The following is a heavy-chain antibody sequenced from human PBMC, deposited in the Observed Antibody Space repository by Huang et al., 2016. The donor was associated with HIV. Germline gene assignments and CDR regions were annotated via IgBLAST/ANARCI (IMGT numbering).Heavy chain of an antibody. Sequence: QVQLVESGGGVVQPGRSLRLSCAASGFTFSSYAMHWVRQAPGKGLEWVAVISYDGSNKYYADSVKGRVTISRDNSKNTLYLQMNSLRAEDTAVYYCARGVPAAIRDYFDYWGQGTLVTVSS. V-gene: IGHV3-30-3*01. J-gene: IGHJ4*02. D-gene: IGHD2-2*02. CDR1: GFTFSSYA. CDR3: ARGVPAAIRDYFDY. CDR2: ISYDGSNK.